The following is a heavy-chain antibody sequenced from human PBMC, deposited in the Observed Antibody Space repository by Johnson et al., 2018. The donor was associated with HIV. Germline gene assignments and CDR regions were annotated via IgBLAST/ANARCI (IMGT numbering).Heavy chain of an antibody. CDR1: GFTFSNYA. D-gene: IGHD6-6*01. V-gene: IGHV3-30*04. CDR3: ARDSSNSFRFEMYAFDI. J-gene: IGHJ3*02. CDR2: ISYDGSNT. Sequence: QVQLVDSGGGLIQPGGSLRLSCAASGFTFSNYAMHWVRQAPGKGLEWVAVISYDGSNTYYADSVKGRFTISRDNSKNTLYLQMNSLRAEDTAVYYCARDSSNSFRFEMYAFDIWGQGTMVTVSS.